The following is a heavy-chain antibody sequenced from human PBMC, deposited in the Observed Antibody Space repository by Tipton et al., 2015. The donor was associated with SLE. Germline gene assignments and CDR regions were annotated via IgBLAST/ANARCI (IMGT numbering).Heavy chain of an antibody. V-gene: IGHV4-61*08. CDR2: IYYSGST. CDR1: GGSISSGDYY. J-gene: IGHJ4*02. Sequence: TLSLTCTVSGGSISSGDYYWSWIRQPPGKGLEWIGYIYYSGSTNYNPSLKSRVTISVDTFKNQFSLRLSSVTAADTAVYYCARDMRGGLFFDYWGQGTLVTVSS. D-gene: IGHD2-15*01. CDR3: ARDMRGGLFFDY.